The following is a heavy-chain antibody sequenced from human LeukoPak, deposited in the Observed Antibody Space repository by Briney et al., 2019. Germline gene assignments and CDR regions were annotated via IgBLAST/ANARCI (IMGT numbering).Heavy chain of an antibody. Sequence: GGSLRLSCAASGFTFDDYAMHWVRQAQGKGLEWVSLISGDGGSTYYADSVKGRFTISRDNAKNSLYLQMNSLRVEDTAVYYCARGGIAARFAYWGQGTLVTVSS. CDR2: ISGDGGST. V-gene: IGHV3-43*02. J-gene: IGHJ4*02. D-gene: IGHD6-6*01. CDR1: GFTFDDYA. CDR3: ARGGIAARFAY.